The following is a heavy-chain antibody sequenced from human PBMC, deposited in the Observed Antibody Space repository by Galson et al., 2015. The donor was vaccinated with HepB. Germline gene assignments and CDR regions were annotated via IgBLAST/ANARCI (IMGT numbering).Heavy chain of an antibody. CDR3: ARDRFGELLASPYAFEI. CDR1: GGTFSSYA. Sequence: SVKVSCKASGGTFSSYAISWVRQAPGQGLEWMGGIIPIFGTANYAQKFQGRVTITADESTSTAYMELSSLRSEDTAVYYCARDRFGELLASPYAFEIWGQGTMVTVSS. D-gene: IGHD3-10*01. J-gene: IGHJ3*02. CDR2: IIPIFGTA. V-gene: IGHV1-69*13.